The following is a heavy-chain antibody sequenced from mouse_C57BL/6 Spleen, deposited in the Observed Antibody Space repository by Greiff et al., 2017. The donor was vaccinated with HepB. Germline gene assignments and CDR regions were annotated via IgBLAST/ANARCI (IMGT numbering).Heavy chain of an antibody. Sequence: QVQLQQPGAELVRPGSSVKLSCKASGYTFTSYWMHWVKQRPIQGLEWIGNIDPSDSETHYNQKFKDKATLTVDKSSSTAYMQLSSLTSADSAVYDCARGDDGFAWFAYWGQGTLVTVSA. CDR2: IDPSDSET. CDR1: GYTFTSYW. V-gene: IGHV1-52*01. J-gene: IGHJ3*01. D-gene: IGHD2-3*01. CDR3: ARGDDGFAWFAY.